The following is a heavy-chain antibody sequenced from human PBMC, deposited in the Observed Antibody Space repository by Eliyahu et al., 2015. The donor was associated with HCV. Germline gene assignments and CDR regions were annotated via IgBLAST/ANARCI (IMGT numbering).Heavy chain of an antibody. V-gene: IGHV3-66*01. CDR2: ISGGGTT. Sequence: EVQLVESGGGLVQPGGSLRLSCAASGLTVRTNYMNWVRQAPGKGLEWVSVISGGGTTYYADSVKGRFTISRDIAKNTLYLQMTSLRAEDTAVYYCAAYYYDTIGYPLLFDPWGQGTLVTVSS. CDR1: GLTVRTNY. D-gene: IGHD3-22*01. J-gene: IGHJ5*02. CDR3: AAYYYDTIGYPLLFDP.